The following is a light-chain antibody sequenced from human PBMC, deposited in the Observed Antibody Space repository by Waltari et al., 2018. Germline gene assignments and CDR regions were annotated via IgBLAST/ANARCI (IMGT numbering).Light chain of an antibody. J-gene: IGLJ1*01. CDR1: SSNLGAGHD. CDR3: QSYDTSLSGYV. Sequence: QSVLTQPPSVSGAPGQRVTISCTGRSSNLGAGHDVHWYQQLPGTAPKVLIHGNSNRPSGVPDRLSGSKSGTSASLAITGLQGDDEAEYYCQSYDTSLSGYVFGTGTKVTVL. V-gene: IGLV1-40*01. CDR2: GNS.